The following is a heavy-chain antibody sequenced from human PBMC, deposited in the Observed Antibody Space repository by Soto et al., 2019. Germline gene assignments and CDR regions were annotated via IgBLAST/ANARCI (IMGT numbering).Heavy chain of an antibody. CDR1: GGTFSSYA. J-gene: IGHJ6*02. CDR2: IIPIFGTA. CDR3: ARAGAGFWSGYDTKATQTYYYYGMDV. V-gene: IGHV1-69*01. Sequence: QVQLVQSGAEVKKPGSSVKVSCKASGGTFSSYAISWVGQAPGQGLEWMGGIIPIFGTANYAQKFQGRVTITADESTSTAYMELSSLRSEDTAVYYCARAGAGFWSGYDTKATQTYYYYGMDVWGQGTTVTVSS. D-gene: IGHD3-3*01.